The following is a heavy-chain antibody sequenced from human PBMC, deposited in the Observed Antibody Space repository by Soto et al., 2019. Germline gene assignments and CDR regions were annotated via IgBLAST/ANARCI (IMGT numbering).Heavy chain of an antibody. J-gene: IGHJ4*02. V-gene: IGHV1-69*01. CDR3: ARGVHYDSSGYYYFY. CDR1: GGTFSTYA. Sequence: QVQLVQSGAEVRKSGSSLKDSCKASGGTFSTYAIDWVRQAPGQGLEWMGGIIPLFGTAKYAQNFQGRITITADESTNTAYMELRSLRSQDTAVYYCARGVHYDSSGYYYFYWGQGTLVTVSS. D-gene: IGHD3-22*01. CDR2: IIPLFGTA.